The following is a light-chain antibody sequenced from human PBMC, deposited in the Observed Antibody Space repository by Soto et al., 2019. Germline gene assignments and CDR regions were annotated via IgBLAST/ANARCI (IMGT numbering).Light chain of an antibody. J-gene: IGKJ1*01. V-gene: IGKV3-20*01. CDR2: GAS. CDR3: QQYDSSPWT. CDR1: QSVSSSF. Sequence: ESVLTQSPGTLSLSPRERATLSCRASQSVSSSFLAWYQLKPGQAPRLLIYGASSRATGIPDRFSGSGSGTDFTLTISRLEPEDFAVYYCQQYDSSPWTFGQGTKVEIK.